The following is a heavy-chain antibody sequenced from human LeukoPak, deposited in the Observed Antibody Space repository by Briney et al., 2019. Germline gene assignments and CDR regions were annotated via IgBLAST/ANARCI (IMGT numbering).Heavy chain of an antibody. D-gene: IGHD6-19*01. J-gene: IGHJ1*01. CDR3: ASPGSIAVAGFQH. Sequence: PSETLSLTCAVYGGSFSGYYWSWIRQPPGKGLEWIGEINHSGSTYYNPSLKSRVTISVDTSKNQFSLKLSSVTAADTAVYYCASPGSIAVAGFQHWGQGTLVTVAS. CDR2: INHSGST. CDR1: GGSFSGYY. V-gene: IGHV4-34*01.